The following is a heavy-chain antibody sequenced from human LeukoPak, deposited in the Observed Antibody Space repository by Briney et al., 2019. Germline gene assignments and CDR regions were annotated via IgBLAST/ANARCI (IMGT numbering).Heavy chain of an antibody. Sequence: GGSLRLSCAASEFTFSNYDMHWVRQAPGKGLEWVSAFHTDGDTYYLDSVKGRFTISREDAKNSLYLQMNTLRAGDTAVYYCARGSGPGVTTIDSWGQGTLVIVSS. V-gene: IGHV3-13*01. D-gene: IGHD4-17*01. CDR2: FHTDGDT. CDR3: ARGSGPGVTTIDS. J-gene: IGHJ4*02. CDR1: EFTFSNYD.